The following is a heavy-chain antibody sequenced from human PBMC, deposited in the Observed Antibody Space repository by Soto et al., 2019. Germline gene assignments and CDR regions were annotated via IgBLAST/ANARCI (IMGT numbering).Heavy chain of an antibody. D-gene: IGHD4-17*01. Sequence: QVQLVQSGAEVKKPGSSVMVSCKTSGDTFNNYGLSWVRQAPGQGPEWMGTIIPIFGTTTSAQKFQGRVILTADESTTTAYMDLSSLRFEDTAVYYCARPHKSGDDFDFWGQGTLVTVSS. J-gene: IGHJ4*02. CDR2: IIPIFGTT. V-gene: IGHV1-69*18. CDR3: ARPHKSGDDFDF. CDR1: GDTFNNYG.